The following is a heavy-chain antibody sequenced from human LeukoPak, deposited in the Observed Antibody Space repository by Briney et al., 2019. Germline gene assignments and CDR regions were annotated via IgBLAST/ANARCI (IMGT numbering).Heavy chain of an antibody. CDR3: ARGRYYYDTSGYFDY. D-gene: IGHD3-22*01. V-gene: IGHV3-30*03. CDR1: GFTFSSYD. CDR2: ISYDGSNK. J-gene: IGHJ4*02. Sequence: PGGSLRLSCAVSGFTFSSYDVHWVRQAPGKGLEWVAVISYDGSNKYYADSVKGRFTISRDNSKNTLYLQMNSLRAEDTAIYYCARGRYYYDTSGYFDYWGQGTLVTVSS.